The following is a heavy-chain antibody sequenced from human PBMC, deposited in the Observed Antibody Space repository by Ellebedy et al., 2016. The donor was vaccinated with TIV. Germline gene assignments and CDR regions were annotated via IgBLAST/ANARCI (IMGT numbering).Heavy chain of an antibody. D-gene: IGHD2-21*02. Sequence: MPGGSLRLSCIVSGGSIGRYFWNWIRQPPGKGLEWLGYIYYSGSTTYNPSLKSRVTMSVDTSKNQFSLNLRTVTAADTAVYYCARTDPWQPIDDWGQGILVSVSS. V-gene: IGHV4-59*08. CDR3: ARTDPWQPIDD. J-gene: IGHJ4*02. CDR1: GGSIGRYF. CDR2: IYYSGST.